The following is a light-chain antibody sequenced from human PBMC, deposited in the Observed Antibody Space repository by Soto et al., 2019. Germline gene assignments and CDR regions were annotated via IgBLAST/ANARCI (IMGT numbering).Light chain of an antibody. CDR1: QSVTNY. CDR2: DAS. Sequence: EIVLTQSPATLSLSPGERATLSCRASQSVTNYLAWYQLKSGQAPRLLIYDASNRATGIPARFSGTGSGTDFTLTISSLEAEDFAVDYCQQRRKMPLTFGDGTTLDLK. V-gene: IGKV3-11*01. J-gene: IGKJ1*01. CDR3: QQRRKMPLT.